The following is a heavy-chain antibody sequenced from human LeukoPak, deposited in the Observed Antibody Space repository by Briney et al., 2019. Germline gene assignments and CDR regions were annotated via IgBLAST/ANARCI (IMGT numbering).Heavy chain of an antibody. J-gene: IGHJ4*02. V-gene: IGHV3-23*01. CDR2: IIGGAGST. Sequence: PGGSLRLSCTASGFTLSSYEMSWIRQAPGKGLEWVSGIIGGAGSTYYADSVKGRFTISGDNSKNTLFLQMNSLRAEDTAVYYCAHGAMYQLDYWGQGTLVTVSS. D-gene: IGHD2-2*01. CDR3: AHGAMYQLDY. CDR1: GFTLSSYE.